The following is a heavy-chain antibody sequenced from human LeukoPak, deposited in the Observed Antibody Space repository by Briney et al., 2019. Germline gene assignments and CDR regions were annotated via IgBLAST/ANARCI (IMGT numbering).Heavy chain of an antibody. CDR1: GFTFSSYS. CDR3: ARDTHCSSTSCYNAFDI. CDR2: ISSSSTYI. Sequence: GGSLRLSCAASGFTFSSYSMNWVRQAPGKGLEWVSSISSSSTYIYYADSLKGRFTISRDNAKNSLSLQMNSLRAEDTAVYYCARDTHCSSTSCYNAFDIWGQGTMVAVSS. J-gene: IGHJ3*02. D-gene: IGHD2-2*02. V-gene: IGHV3-21*01.